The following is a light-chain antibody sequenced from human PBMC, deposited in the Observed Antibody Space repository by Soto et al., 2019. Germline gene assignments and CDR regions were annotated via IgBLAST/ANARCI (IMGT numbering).Light chain of an antibody. CDR2: AAS. CDR3: HRAYLFPFT. V-gene: IGKV1-12*01. Sequence: DIQMTQSPSSVSASVGDRVTITCRASQNINTWLAWYQQKPGRAPKLLISAASSLHSGVPARFSGTGSGTDFTLTIRSLQPEDFATYYCHRAYLFPFTFGPGTKVDIK. CDR1: QNINTW. J-gene: IGKJ3*01.